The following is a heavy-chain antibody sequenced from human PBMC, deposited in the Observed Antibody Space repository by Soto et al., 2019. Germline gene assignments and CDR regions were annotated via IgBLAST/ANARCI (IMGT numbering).Heavy chain of an antibody. D-gene: IGHD1-26*01. CDR1: GGSISSGSSY. Sequence: SETLSLTCTVSGGSISSGSSYWGWIRQPPGKGLEWIGYIYYSGSANYNPSLKSRVTISVDTSKNQFSLKLSSVTAADTAVYYCARVRAPYYYYYMDVWGKGTTVTVSS. CDR2: IYYSGSA. CDR3: ARVRAPYYYYYMDV. J-gene: IGHJ6*03. V-gene: IGHV4-61*01.